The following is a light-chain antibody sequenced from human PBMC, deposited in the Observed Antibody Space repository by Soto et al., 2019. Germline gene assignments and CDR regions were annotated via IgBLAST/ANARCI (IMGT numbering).Light chain of an antibody. V-gene: IGKV1-5*03. CDR1: QRISSW. Sequence: DIQMTQSPSTLSASVGDRVTITCRASQRISSWLAWYQQKPGKAPKILIYKASSLESGVPSRFSGSGSGTEFTLTISSLQPDDFATYYCQQYSTYTPRTFGQGTKVDNK. CDR3: QQYSTYTPRT. J-gene: IGKJ1*01. CDR2: KAS.